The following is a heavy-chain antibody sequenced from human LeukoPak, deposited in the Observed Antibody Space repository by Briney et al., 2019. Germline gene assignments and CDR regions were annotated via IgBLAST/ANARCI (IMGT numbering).Heavy chain of an antibody. D-gene: IGHD2-21*02. J-gene: IGHJ4*02. CDR1: GGSISGYY. CDR3: ARLIHGRVVTAIEH. V-gene: IGHV4-59*01. Sequence: PSETLSLTCSVSGGSISGYYWNWIRQPPGRGLYWIGYIHYSGSTDYNPSLKSRVTISVDTSKNQFSLRLRSVTAADTAVYYCARLIHGRVVTAIEHWGQGVLVTVSS. CDR2: IHYSGST.